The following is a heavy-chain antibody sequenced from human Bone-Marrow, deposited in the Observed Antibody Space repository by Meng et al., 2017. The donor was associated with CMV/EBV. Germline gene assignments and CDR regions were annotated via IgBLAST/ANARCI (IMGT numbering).Heavy chain of an antibody. J-gene: IGHJ6*02. CDR3: ARDRGAGSYYNGYYYGVDV. CDR2: IYSGGPT. D-gene: IGHD3-10*01. CDR1: GFTVSSNY. V-gene: IGHV3-53*01. Sequence: GESLKISCAASGFTVSSNYMTWVRQAPGKGLEWVSVIYSGGPTYYADSVKGRFTISRDNAKNSLYLQMNSLRAEDTALYYCARDRGAGSYYNGYYYGVDVWGQGTTVTVSS.